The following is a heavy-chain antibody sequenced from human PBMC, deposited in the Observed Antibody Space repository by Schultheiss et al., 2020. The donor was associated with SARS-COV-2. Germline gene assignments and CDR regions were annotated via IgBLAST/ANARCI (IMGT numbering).Heavy chain of an antibody. CDR1: GGSFSGYY. V-gene: IGHV4-34*01. Sequence: SETLSLTCAVYGGSFSGYYWSWIRQPPGKGLEWIGSIYYSGSTYYNPSLKSRVTISVDTSKNQFSLKLSSVTAADTAVYYCARVKMLVPAAIPYFDYWGQGTLVTVSS. CDR3: ARVKMLVPAAIPYFDY. J-gene: IGHJ4*02. D-gene: IGHD2-2*01. CDR2: IYYSGST.